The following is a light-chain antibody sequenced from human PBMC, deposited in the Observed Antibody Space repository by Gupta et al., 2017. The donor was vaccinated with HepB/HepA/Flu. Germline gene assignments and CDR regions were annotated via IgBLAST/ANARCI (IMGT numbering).Light chain of an antibody. Sequence: QSALTQPASVSGSPGQSITISCTGTSSDVGSYNLVSWYQQHPGKAPKLMIYEVSKRPSGVSNRFSGSKSGNTASLTISGLQAEDEAYYYCCSYAGSSTVGLGGGTKMTVL. J-gene: IGLJ2*01. CDR2: EVS. CDR1: SSDVGSYNL. V-gene: IGLV2-23*02. CDR3: CSYAGSSTVG.